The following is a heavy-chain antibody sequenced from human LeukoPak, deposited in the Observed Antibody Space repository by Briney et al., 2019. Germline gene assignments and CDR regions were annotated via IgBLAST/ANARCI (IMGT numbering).Heavy chain of an antibody. CDR2: MNPNSGNT. J-gene: IGHJ6*02. Sequence: ASVKVSCKASGYTFTSYDINWVRQATGQGLEWMGWMNPNSGNTGYAQKFQGRVTMTRNTSISTAYMELSSLRSEDTAVYYCARLGYCSSTSCYAGYYYGMDAWGQGTTVTVSS. D-gene: IGHD2-2*01. CDR1: GYTFTSYD. CDR3: ARLGYCSSTSCYAGYYYGMDA. V-gene: IGHV1-8*01.